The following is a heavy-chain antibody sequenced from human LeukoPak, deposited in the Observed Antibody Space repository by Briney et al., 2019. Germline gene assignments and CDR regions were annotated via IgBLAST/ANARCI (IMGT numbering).Heavy chain of an antibody. D-gene: IGHD3-3*01. CDR2: ISYDGSNK. J-gene: IGHJ4*02. CDR1: GFTFSSYA. V-gene: IGHV3-30-3*01. CDR3: ARNLLRFYPPGY. Sequence: GGSLRLSCAASGFTFSSYAMHWVRQAPGKGLEWVAVISYDGSNKYYADSVKGRFTISRDNSKNTLYLQMNSLRAEDTAVYYCARNLLRFYPPGYWGQGTLVTVSS.